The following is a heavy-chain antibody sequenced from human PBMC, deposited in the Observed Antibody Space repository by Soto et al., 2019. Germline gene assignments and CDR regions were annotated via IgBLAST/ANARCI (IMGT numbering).Heavy chain of an antibody. CDR3: ASLYRSGYDFWSGYYTENH. CDR2: IYYSGST. CDR1: GGSISSGGYY. Sequence: QVQLQESGPGLVKPSQTLSLTCTVSGGSISSGGYYWSWIRQHPGKGLEWIGYIYYSGSTYYNPSLMSRVTISVDTSKNQFSLKLSSVTAADTAVYYCASLYRSGYDFWSGYYTENHWGQGTLVTVSS. V-gene: IGHV4-31*03. J-gene: IGHJ5*02. D-gene: IGHD3-3*01.